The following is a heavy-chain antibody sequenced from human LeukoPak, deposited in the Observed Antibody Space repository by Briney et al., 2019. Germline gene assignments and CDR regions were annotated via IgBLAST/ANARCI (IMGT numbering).Heavy chain of an antibody. CDR2: ISAYIGNT. D-gene: IGHD3-3*01. V-gene: IGHV1-18*01. CDR1: GYTFTSFG. Sequence: GASVKVSCKASGYTFTSFGISWGRQAPGEGLEWMGWISAYIGNTNYAQKLQGRVTMSTDTSTNTAYMELRSLRSDDTAVYYCARVGYDFWSGSLFDAFDIWGQGTIVTVSS. J-gene: IGHJ3*02. CDR3: ARVGYDFWSGSLFDAFDI.